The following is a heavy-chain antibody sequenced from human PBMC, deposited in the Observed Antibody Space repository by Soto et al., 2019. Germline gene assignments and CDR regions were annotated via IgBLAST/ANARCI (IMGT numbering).Heavy chain of an antibody. V-gene: IGHV3-23*01. J-gene: IGHJ4*02. CDR3: AKGKVVPAAEEG. CDR1: GLNFVSYA. CDR2: ISGSGGST. Sequence: RHSCAASGLNFVSYAMSWVRKAPGKGLEWVSAISGSGGSTYYADSVKGRFTISRDNSKNTLYLQMNSLRAEDTAVYYCAKGKVVPAAEEGWGQGTLVTVSS. D-gene: IGHD2-2*01.